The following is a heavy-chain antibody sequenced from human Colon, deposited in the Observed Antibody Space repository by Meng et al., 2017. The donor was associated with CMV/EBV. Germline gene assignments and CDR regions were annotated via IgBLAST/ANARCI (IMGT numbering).Heavy chain of an antibody. CDR3: TRALATLGWFDP. V-gene: IGHV3-30*02. CDR1: GFTFNNSA. J-gene: IGHJ5*02. Sequence: GESLKISCAASGFTFNNSAMHWVRQAPGKGLEWVAFIRSDGSKEYYVDSVKGRFTISRDNSKNTLYLQMNSLRAEDTAVYYCTRALATLGWFDPWGQGTLVTVSS. CDR2: IRSDGSKE. D-gene: IGHD5-12*01.